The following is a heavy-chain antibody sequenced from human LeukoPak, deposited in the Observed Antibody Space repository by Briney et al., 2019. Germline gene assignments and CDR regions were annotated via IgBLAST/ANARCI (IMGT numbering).Heavy chain of an antibody. J-gene: IGHJ5*02. CDR1: GGSFSGYY. CDR2: INHSGST. D-gene: IGHD2-2*01. V-gene: IGHV4-34*01. CDR3: ARGPERRGWRSYVVVPAANNWFDP. Sequence: SETLSLTCAVYGGSFSGYYWSWIRQPPGKGLEWIGEINHSGSTNYNPSLKSRVTISVDSSKNQFSLKLSSVTAADTAVYCCARGPERRGWRSYVVVPAANNWFDPWGQGTLVTVSS.